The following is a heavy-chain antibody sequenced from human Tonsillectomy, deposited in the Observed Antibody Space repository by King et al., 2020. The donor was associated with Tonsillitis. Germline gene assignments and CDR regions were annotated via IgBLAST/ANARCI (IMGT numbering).Heavy chain of an antibody. Sequence: VQLVESGGGLVQPGGSLRLSCAASGFTFGDYWMSWVRQAPGKGLEWVANIKKDGTEKYYVDSVKGRFTISRDNAKNSLYLQINSLRAEDTAVYYCTRVSTGGGTKYCFDYGAQGILVTVSS. J-gene: IGHJ4*02. V-gene: IGHV3-7*01. CDR3: TRVSTGGGTKYCFDY. CDR2: IKKDGTEK. D-gene: IGHD1-26*01. CDR1: GFTFGDYW.